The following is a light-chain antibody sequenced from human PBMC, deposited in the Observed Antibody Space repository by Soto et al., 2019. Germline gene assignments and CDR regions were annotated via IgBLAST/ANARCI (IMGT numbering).Light chain of an antibody. V-gene: IGKV1-39*01. Sequence: DIRMTQSPPSLSASVGDSVTITCRASQSISSYLSWYQQKPGKAPKLLIYGVSSLQSGVPSRFRGSGSGTDFTLTISSLQPEDFATFYCQQSYSTPWTFGQGTKVEIK. CDR2: GVS. CDR1: QSISSY. J-gene: IGKJ1*01. CDR3: QQSYSTPWT.